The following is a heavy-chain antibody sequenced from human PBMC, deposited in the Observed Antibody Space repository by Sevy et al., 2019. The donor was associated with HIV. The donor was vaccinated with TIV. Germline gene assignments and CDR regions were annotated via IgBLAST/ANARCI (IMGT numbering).Heavy chain of an antibody. Sequence: GGSLRLSCAASGFTLSSYAMSWVRQAPGKGLEWVSAISGSGGSTYYADSVKGRFTISRDNSKNTLYLQMNSLRAEDTAVYYCAKDLVAAVAGTDWEGAFDIWGQGTMVTVSS. CDR3: AKDLVAAVAGTDWEGAFDI. D-gene: IGHD6-19*01. V-gene: IGHV3-23*01. J-gene: IGHJ3*02. CDR1: GFTLSSYA. CDR2: ISGSGGST.